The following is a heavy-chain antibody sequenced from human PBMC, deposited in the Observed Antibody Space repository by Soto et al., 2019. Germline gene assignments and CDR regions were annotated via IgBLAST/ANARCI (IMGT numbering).Heavy chain of an antibody. CDR3: ARDQFVVPAAMHGVGYNWFDP. Sequence: ASVKVSCKVSEDTHTKLSFHWVRQAPGRGLEWMGGFDPGDGATVYARKFQGRVTMTEDSSTDTAYMELSSLTSEDTAVYYCARDQFVVPAAMHGVGYNWFDPWGQGTLVTVSS. CDR2: FDPGDGAT. CDR1: EDTHTKLS. D-gene: IGHD2-2*01. J-gene: IGHJ5*02. V-gene: IGHV1-24*01.